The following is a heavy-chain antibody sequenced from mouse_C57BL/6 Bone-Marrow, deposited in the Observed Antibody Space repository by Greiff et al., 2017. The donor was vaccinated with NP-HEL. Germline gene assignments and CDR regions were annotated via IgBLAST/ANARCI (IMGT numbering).Heavy chain of an antibody. J-gene: IGHJ1*03. CDR1: GFSLTSYG. CDR3: AKKNLPYGSSLLYWYFDV. D-gene: IGHD1-1*01. CDR2: IWGDGST. V-gene: IGHV2-3*01. Sequence: VKLMESGPGLVAPSQSLSITCTVSGFSLTSYGVSWVRQPPGKGLEWLGVIWGDGSTNSHSALISRLSISKDNSKSQVFLKLNSLQTDDTATYYCAKKNLPYGSSLLYWYFDVWGTGTTVTVSS.